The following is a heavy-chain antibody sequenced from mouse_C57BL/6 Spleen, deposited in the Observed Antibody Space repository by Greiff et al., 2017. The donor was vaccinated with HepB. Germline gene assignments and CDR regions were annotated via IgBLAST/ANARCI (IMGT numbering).Heavy chain of an antibody. V-gene: IGHV3-1*01. CDR2: ISYSGST. J-gene: IGHJ2*01. CDR1: GYSITSGYD. CDR3: ARGRTGPFDY. Sequence: EVMLVESGPGMVKPSQSLSLTCTVTGYSITSGYDWHWIRHFPGNKLEWMGYISYSGSTNYNPSLKSRISITHDTSKNHFFLKLNSVTTEDTATYYCARGRTGPFDYWGQGTTLTVSS. D-gene: IGHD4-1*01.